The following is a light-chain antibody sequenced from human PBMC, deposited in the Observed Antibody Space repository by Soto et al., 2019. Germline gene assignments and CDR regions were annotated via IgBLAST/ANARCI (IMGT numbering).Light chain of an antibody. V-gene: IGKV1-39*01. J-gene: IGKJ2*01. CDR1: QTISRN. CDR2: VVS. CDR3: QQSYSIPYT. Sequence: DIQLTQSPSSLSASVGDRVTITCRASQTISRNLNWYQQKPGEAPRLLMYVVSTLQGGVPSRFSGRESGTDYNPTISSVQPDDFATDYCQQSYSIPYTFCKGTKLEIK.